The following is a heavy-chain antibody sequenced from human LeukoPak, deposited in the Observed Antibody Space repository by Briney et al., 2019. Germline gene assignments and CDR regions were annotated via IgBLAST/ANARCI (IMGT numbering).Heavy chain of an antibody. Sequence: KPGESLRISCKGSGYSFTSYWISWVRQMPGKGLEWMGIIYPGDSDTRYSPSFQGQVTISADKSINIAYLQWSSVKASDTAMYYCARHWRLEYENSGSYYFDYWGQGTLVTVS. J-gene: IGHJ4*02. V-gene: IGHV5-51*01. CDR3: ARHWRLEYENSGSYYFDY. CDR1: GYSFTSYW. CDR2: IYPGDSDT. D-gene: IGHD3-22*01.